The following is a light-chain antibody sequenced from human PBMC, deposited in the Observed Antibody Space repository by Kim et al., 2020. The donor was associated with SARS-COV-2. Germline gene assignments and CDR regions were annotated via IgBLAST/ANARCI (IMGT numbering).Light chain of an antibody. V-gene: IGLV1-44*01. CDR3: ATWDDSLDVWM. Sequence: GQRVNISCSGSSSNIGSNTVNWYQQFPRTAPQLLIDTDDRRPSGVSDRVSCSKSGTSAYLAISALRSEDEADYYCATWDDSLDVWMFGGGTQLTVL. CDR1: SSNIGSNT. CDR2: TDD. J-gene: IGLJ3*02.